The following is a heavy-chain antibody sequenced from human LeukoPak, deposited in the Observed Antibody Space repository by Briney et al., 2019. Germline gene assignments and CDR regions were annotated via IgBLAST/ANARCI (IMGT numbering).Heavy chain of an antibody. CDR2: MNTSGGST. CDR3: ASLEKRGYSYGYVSFDY. D-gene: IGHD5-18*01. CDR1: GYTFTSYY. Sequence: GASVKVSCKASGYTFTSYYMHGVLQAPGQGVEWMGIMNTSGGSTSYAQKFQGRDTMTRDTSTSTVYMELSSLRSEDTAVYYCASLEKRGYSYGYVSFDYWGQGTLVTVSS. V-gene: IGHV1-46*01. J-gene: IGHJ4*02.